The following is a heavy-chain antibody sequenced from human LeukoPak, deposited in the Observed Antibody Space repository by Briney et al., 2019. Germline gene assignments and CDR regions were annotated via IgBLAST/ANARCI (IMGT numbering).Heavy chain of an antibody. CDR2: INPNSGGT. CDR3: AREVSGPRYSGSWYPNWFDP. V-gene: IGHV1-2*02. Sequence: ASVKVSCKASGYTFTGYYMHWVRQAPGQGLEWMGWINPNSGGTNYAQKFQGRVTMTRDTSISTAYMELSRLRSDDTAVYYCAREVSGPRYSGSWYPNWFDPWGQGTLVTVSS. J-gene: IGHJ5*02. D-gene: IGHD6-13*01. CDR1: GYTFTGYY.